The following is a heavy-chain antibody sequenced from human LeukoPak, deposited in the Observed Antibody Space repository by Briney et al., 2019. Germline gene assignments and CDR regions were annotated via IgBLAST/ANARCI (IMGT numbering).Heavy chain of an antibody. CDR3: ARVAHGYGDCGTIYQ. Sequence: GGSLRLSCAASGFTVSSNYMSWVRQAPGKGLEWVSVIYSGGSTYYADSVKGRFTISRDNSKNTLYLQMNSLRAEDTAVYYCARVAHGYGDCGTIYQWGQGTLVTVSS. J-gene: IGHJ4*02. D-gene: IGHD4-17*01. CDR2: IYSGGST. CDR1: GFTVSSNY. V-gene: IGHV3-66*01.